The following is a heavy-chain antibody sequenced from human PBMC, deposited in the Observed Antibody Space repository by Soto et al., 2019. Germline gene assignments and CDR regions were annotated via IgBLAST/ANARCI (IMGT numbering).Heavy chain of an antibody. J-gene: IGHJ3*02. V-gene: IGHV1-3*01. CDR1: GYTFTSYA. CDR2: INAGNGNT. Sequence: GASVKVSFKASGYTFTSYAMHWVRQAPGQRLEWMGWINAGNGNTKYSQKFQGRVTITRDTSASTAYTELSSLRSEDTAVYYCARELAGGAFDIWGQGTMVTVSS. D-gene: IGHD1-26*01. CDR3: ARELAGGAFDI.